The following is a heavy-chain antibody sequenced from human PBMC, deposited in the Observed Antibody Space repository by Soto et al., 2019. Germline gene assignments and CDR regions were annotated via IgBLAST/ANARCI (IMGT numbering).Heavy chain of an antibody. CDR1: GFTFSSYS. CDR2: ISSSSSYI. J-gene: IGHJ4*02. Sequence: GGSLRLSCAASGFTFSSYSMNWVRQAPGKGLEWVSSISSSSSYIYYADSVKGRFTISRDNAKNSLYLQMNSLRAEDTAVYYCASHTPTQQLVDYWGQGTLVTVSS. CDR3: ASHTPTQQLVDY. V-gene: IGHV3-21*01. D-gene: IGHD6-13*01.